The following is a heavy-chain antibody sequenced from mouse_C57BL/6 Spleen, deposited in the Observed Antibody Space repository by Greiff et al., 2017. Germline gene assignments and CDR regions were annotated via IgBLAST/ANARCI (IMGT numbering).Heavy chain of an antibody. V-gene: IGHV1-55*01. CDR1: GYTFTSYW. CDR2: IYPGSGST. D-gene: IGHD2-2*01. Sequence: VQLQQPGAELVKPGASVKMSCKASGYTFTSYWITWVKQRPGQGLEWIGDIYPGSGSTNYNEKFKSKATLTVDTSSSRAYMQLSSLTSEDSAVYYCARYDGYPYYYAMDYWGQGTSVTVSS. J-gene: IGHJ4*01. CDR3: ARYDGYPYYYAMDY.